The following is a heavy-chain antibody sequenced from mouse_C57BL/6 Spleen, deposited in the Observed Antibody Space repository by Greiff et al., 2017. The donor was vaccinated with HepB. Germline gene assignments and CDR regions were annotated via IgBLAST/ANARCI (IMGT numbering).Heavy chain of an antibody. Sequence: DVMLVESGGGLVKPGGSLILSCAVSGFTFSSYTMSWVCQTPEKRLEWVATISGGGGNTYSPDSVKGRFTISRDNAKNTLYLQMSTLGSENTALYCSAKHGLLDYWGQGTSVTVSS. D-gene: IGHD1-1*02. J-gene: IGHJ4*01. CDR3: AKHGLLDY. CDR2: ISGGGGNT. V-gene: IGHV5-9*01. CDR1: GFTFSSYT.